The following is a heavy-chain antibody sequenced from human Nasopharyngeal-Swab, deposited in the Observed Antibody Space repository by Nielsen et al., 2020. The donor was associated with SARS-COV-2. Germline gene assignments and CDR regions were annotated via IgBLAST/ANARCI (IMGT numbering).Heavy chain of an antibody. D-gene: IGHD3-10*01. V-gene: IGHV3-15*01. CDR2: IKSKTDGGTT. Sequence: VRQAPGKGLEWVGRIKSKTDGGTTDYAAPVKGRFTISRDDSKNTLYLQMNSLKTEDTAVYYCTTDLRSAGLTKNRLLLWFGELRRTNWFDPWGRGTLVTVSS. J-gene: IGHJ5*02. CDR3: TTDLRSAGLTKNRLLLWFGELRRTNWFDP.